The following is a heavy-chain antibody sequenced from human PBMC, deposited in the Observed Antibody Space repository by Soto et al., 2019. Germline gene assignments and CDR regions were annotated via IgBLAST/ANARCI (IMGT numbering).Heavy chain of an antibody. CDR3: ARDHLILPAHDFFYGSDV. D-gene: IGHD2-21*02. Sequence: GGSLRLSCEVSGFTFSMYSMSWVRQGPGKGLEWVAKIPQDGVDGHYADSVKGRFTISRDNGKNSLYLQLNNLRAEDTAVYYCARDHLILPAHDFFYGSDVWGRGATVTVSS. J-gene: IGHJ6*02. CDR1: GFTFSMYS. CDR2: IPQDGVDG. V-gene: IGHV3-7*03.